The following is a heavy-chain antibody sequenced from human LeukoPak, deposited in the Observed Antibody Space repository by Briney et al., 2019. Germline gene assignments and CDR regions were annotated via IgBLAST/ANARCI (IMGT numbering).Heavy chain of an antibody. Sequence: GGSLRLSCAASGFTFSSYWMSWVRQAPGKGLEWVAVISYDGSNKYYADSVKGRFTISRDNSKNTLYLQMNSLRAEDTAVYYCAGTLWGNFNFDYWGQGTLVTVSS. CDR3: AGTLWGNFNFDY. J-gene: IGHJ4*02. CDR2: ISYDGSNK. CDR1: GFTFSSYW. D-gene: IGHD3-10*01. V-gene: IGHV3-30-3*01.